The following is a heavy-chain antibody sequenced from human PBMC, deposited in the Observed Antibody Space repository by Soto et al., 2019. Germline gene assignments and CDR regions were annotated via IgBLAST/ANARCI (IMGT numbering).Heavy chain of an antibody. V-gene: IGHV4-59*01. D-gene: IGHD2-21*01. Sequence: ETLSLTCTVSGGSISSYNWNWLRQPPGKALEWIGYVYNSGSTNYNPSLKSRVTISVDTSKNQFSLKVNSVTAADTAVYYCARRAVVAVTGSLDNWLDPWGQGILVTVSS. J-gene: IGHJ5*02. CDR2: VYNSGST. CDR3: ARRAVVAVTGSLDNWLDP. CDR1: GGSISSYN.